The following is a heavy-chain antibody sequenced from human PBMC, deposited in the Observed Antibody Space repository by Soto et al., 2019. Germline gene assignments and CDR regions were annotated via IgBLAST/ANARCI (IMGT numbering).Heavy chain of an antibody. CDR2: IIPIFGTA. CDR3: ARQAAMVSPCAC. D-gene: IGHD5-18*01. V-gene: IGHV1-69*01. Sequence: QVQLVQSGAEVKTPGYSVKVSCKATGGTVSSYAMSWVRQAPGQGLEWMGGIIPIFGTANYAQKFRGRVTITAYSSASTAYMELSSLRSEDTAVYYCARQAAMVSPCACWGQGTLDNVSS. J-gene: IGHJ4*02. CDR1: GGTVSSYA.